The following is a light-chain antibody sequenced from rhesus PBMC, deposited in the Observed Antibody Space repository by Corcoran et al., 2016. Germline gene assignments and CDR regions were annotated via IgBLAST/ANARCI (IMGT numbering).Light chain of an antibody. Sequence: ETVVTQSPATLSLSPGERATLSCRASQSVGSYLAWYPQTPGQAPRLLIYGASSRATGIPDRFSGSGSGTDFTLTISSLEPEDVGVYYCQQSSNLYSFGQGTKVEIK. J-gene: IGKJ2*01. CDR3: QQSSNLYS. CDR2: GAS. V-gene: IGKV3-24*04. CDR1: QSVGSY.